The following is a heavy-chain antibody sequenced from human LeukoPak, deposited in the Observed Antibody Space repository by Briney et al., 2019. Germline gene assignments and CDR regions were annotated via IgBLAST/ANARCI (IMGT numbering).Heavy chain of an antibody. Sequence: ASVKVSCKASGYTFTSYDINWVRQATGQGLEWMGWMNPNSGNTGYAQKFQGRVTITRNISISTAYMELSSLRSEDTAVYYCARVSVAVAGRGFDYWGQGTLVTVSS. CDR2: MNPNSGNT. D-gene: IGHD6-19*01. J-gene: IGHJ4*02. CDR1: GYTFTSYD. V-gene: IGHV1-8*03. CDR3: ARVSVAVAGRGFDY.